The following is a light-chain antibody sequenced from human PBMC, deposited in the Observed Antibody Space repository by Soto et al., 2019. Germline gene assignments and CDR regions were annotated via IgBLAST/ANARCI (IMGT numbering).Light chain of an antibody. Sequence: QSALTRPASVSGSPGQSITISCTGTSSDIGGHHFVSWYQQQSGKAPKLVIYEVTDRPSGVSDRFSGSKSGNTASLTISGLQPEDEADYYCSSYTSSSLYVFGTGTKVTVL. CDR2: EVT. CDR1: SSDIGGHHF. V-gene: IGLV2-14*01. J-gene: IGLJ1*01. CDR3: SSYTSSSLYV.